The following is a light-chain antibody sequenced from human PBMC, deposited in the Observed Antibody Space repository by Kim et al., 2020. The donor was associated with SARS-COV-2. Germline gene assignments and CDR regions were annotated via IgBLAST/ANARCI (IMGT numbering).Light chain of an antibody. Sequence: SPGEKGPPSCRASQSVGSNLARYKQKPGQTPRLITSGASSRATGIPARFSGSGSGTEFTLTIISPQSEDVAVYYCQQYTNWPLLTFVGGTKVDIK. CDR1: QSVGSN. CDR3: QQYTNWPLLT. CDR2: GAS. J-gene: IGKJ4*01. V-gene: IGKV3-15*01.